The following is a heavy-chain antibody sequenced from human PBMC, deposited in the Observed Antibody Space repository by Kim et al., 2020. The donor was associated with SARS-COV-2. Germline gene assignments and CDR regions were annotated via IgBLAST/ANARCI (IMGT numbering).Heavy chain of an antibody. CDR3: AKIRDYSVDY. V-gene: IGHV3-21*01. CDR1: GFIFSSYS. CDR2: ISGSSSYI. D-gene: IGHD3-10*01. J-gene: IGHJ4*02. Sequence: GGSLRLSCAASGFIFSSYSMNWVRQAPGKGLEWVSSISGSSSYIYYADSVKGRFTISRDNAENSLYLQMNTLRAEDTAVYYCAKIRDYSVDYWGQGTLVTVSS.